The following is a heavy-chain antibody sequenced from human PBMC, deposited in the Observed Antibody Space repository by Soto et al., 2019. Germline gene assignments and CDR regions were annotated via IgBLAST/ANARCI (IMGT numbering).Heavy chain of an antibody. CDR2: IYYSGST. Sequence: SETLSLTCTVSGGSISSGGYYWSWIRQHPGKGLEWIGYIYYSGSTYYNPSLKSRVTISVDTSKNQFSLKLSSVTAADTAVYYCAREYGGSYSYYFDYWGQGTLVTVSS. D-gene: IGHD1-26*01. CDR1: GGSISSGGYY. V-gene: IGHV4-31*03. CDR3: AREYGGSYSYYFDY. J-gene: IGHJ4*02.